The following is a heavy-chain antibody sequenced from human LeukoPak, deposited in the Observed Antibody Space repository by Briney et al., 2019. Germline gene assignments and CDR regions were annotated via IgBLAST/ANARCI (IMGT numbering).Heavy chain of an antibody. CDR3: ARHRAVGAIPYYSDY. V-gene: IGHV4-59*08. Sequence: SETLSLTCTVSGGSISSYYWSWIRQPPGKGLEWIGYIYYSGSTNYNPSLKSRVTISVDTSKNQFSLKLSSVTAADTAVYYCARHRAVGAIPYYSDYWGQGTLVTVSS. CDR2: IYYSGST. D-gene: IGHD1-26*01. J-gene: IGHJ4*02. CDR1: GGSISSYY.